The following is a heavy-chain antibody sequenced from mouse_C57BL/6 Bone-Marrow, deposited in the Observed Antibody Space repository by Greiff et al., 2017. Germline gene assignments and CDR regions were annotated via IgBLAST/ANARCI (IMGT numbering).Heavy chain of an antibody. CDR3: ARALITTVVEDY. CDR2: INPSSGYT. V-gene: IGHV1-7*01. Sequence: QVQLQQSGAELAKPGASVKLSCKASGYTFTSYWLHWVKQRPGQGLEWIGYINPSSGYTKYNQKFKGKATLTVDTSSSTAYMQLSSLPSEDSAVYYCARALITTVVEDYWGQGTSVTVSS. CDR1: GYTFTSYW. J-gene: IGHJ4*01. D-gene: IGHD1-1*01.